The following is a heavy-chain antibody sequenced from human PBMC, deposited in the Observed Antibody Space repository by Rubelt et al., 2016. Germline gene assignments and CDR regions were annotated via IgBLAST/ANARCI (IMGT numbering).Heavy chain of an antibody. CDR3: ARDPGTGDGCNDY. J-gene: IGHJ4*02. V-gene: IGHV3-48*02. CDR2: ISSSSSTI. D-gene: IGHD7-27*01. CDR1: S. Sequence: SGVWVRQAPGKGLEWVSYISSSSSTIYNADSVKGRFTISRDNAKNSLYLQMSSLRDEDTAVYYCARDPGTGDGCNDYWGQGTLVTVSS.